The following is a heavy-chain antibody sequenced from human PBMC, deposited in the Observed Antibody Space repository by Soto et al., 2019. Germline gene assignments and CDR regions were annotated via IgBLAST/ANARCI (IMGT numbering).Heavy chain of an antibody. CDR2: IYYSGST. CDR3: ARRERAAGTDWWFDP. Sequence: QLQLQESGPGLVKPSETLSLTCTVSGGSISSSSFHWGWIRQPPGKGLEWIGSIYYSGSTYYSPSLKSRVPISVDTSKHQFSLKRSSLTAADTAVYYCARRERAAGTDWWFDPWGQGTLVTVSA. D-gene: IGHD6-13*01. J-gene: IGHJ5*02. CDR1: GGSISSSSFH. V-gene: IGHV4-39*01.